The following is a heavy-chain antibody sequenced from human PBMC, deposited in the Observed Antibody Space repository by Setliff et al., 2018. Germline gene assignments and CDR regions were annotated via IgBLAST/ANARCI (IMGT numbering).Heavy chain of an antibody. J-gene: IGHJ4*02. CDR3: ARVSRTIVGARGFDY. V-gene: IGHV1-69*13. D-gene: IGHD1-26*01. CDR2: IIPIFGTA. Sequence: SVKVSCKASGGTFSSYGISWVRQAPGQGLEWMGGIIPIFGTANYAQKFQGRVTITADESTSTAYMELSSLRSGDTAVYYCARVSRTIVGARGFDYWGQGTLVTVSS. CDR1: GGTFSSYG.